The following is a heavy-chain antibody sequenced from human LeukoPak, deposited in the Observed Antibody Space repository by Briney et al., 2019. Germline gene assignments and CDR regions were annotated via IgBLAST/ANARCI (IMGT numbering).Heavy chain of an antibody. D-gene: IGHD2-2*01. CDR2: INAGKGNK. Sequence: VASVKVSCKASGYTFTSYAMHWVRQAPGQRLEWMGWINAGKGNKKFSQKFQGRVTITRDTSASTAYMELSSLRSEDTAVYYCARERIVVVPAARPDGVYYYYYGMDVWGKGTTVTVSS. CDR1: GYTFTSYA. V-gene: IGHV1-3*01. J-gene: IGHJ6*04. CDR3: ARERIVVVPAARPDGVYYYYYGMDV.